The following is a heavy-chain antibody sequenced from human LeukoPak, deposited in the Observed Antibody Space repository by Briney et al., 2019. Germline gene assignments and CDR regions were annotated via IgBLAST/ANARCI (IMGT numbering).Heavy chain of an antibody. D-gene: IGHD2-2*01. CDR1: GGSISSGGYS. Sequence: PSETLSLTCTVSGGSISSGGYSWSWIRQPPGKSLEWIGYIYQSGDTYYNPSLKNRVTISVDRSKNQFSLKVSSVTAADTAVYYCARVDQLAFDQWGQGTLVTVSS. V-gene: IGHV4-30-2*01. J-gene: IGHJ4*02. CDR2: IYQSGDT. CDR3: ARVDQLAFDQ.